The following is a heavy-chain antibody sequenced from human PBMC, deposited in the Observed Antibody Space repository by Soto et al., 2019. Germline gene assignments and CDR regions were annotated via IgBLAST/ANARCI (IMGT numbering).Heavy chain of an antibody. CDR2: IMPVFGTV. D-gene: IGHD2-2*01. CDR1: RGTFGNYA. Sequence: QVQLVQSGAEVKKPGSSVKVSCKASRGTFGNYAVSWVRQAPGQGLEWMGGIMPVFGTVNYAQKFQGRVTITADKFTNTAYMELSSLTSQDTAIFYCARVSVPGIYAEDVWGPGTTVAVSS. V-gene: IGHV1-69*06. J-gene: IGHJ6*02. CDR3: ARVSVPGIYAEDV.